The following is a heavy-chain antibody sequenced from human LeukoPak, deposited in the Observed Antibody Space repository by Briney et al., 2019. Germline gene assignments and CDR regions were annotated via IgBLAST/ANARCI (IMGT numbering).Heavy chain of an antibody. CDR1: GGTFSSYA. V-gene: IGHV1-69*13. CDR2: IIPIFGTA. CDR3: AAETTAAAGP. D-gene: IGHD6-13*01. Sequence: SVKVSCKASGGTFSSYAISWVRQAPGQGLEWMGGIIPIFGTANYAQKFQGRVTITADESTSTAYMEPSSLRSEDTAVYYCAAETTAAAGPWGQGTLVTVSS. J-gene: IGHJ4*02.